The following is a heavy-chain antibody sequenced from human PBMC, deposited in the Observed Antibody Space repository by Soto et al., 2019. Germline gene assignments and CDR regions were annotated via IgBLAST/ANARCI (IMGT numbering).Heavy chain of an antibody. J-gene: IGHJ5*02. D-gene: IGHD6-13*01. CDR2: ISSNSAYI. Sequence: GGSLRLACAASVFTFRSFTMNWVRQAPGKGLEWVSTISSNSAYIYYTDALRGRFTTSRDNAKNSLHLQMNSLRAEDTAVYYCTRDASRDSSARGWFDPWGPGTLVTVSS. CDR3: TRDASRDSSARGWFDP. V-gene: IGHV3-21*01. CDR1: VFTFRSFT.